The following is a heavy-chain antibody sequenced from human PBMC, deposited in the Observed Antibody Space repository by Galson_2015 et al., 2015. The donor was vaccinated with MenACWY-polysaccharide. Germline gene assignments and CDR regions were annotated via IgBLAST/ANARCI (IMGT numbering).Heavy chain of an antibody. Sequence: SLRLSCAVSGFPFSSYWMHWVRQAPGKGLVWVSRISGNGFGTNYADSVKGRFTVSRDNAKNTLYLQMNSLSDDGTAVYYCARDAFVAGDYWVQGILVTVPS. CDR1: GFPFSSYW. CDR3: ARDAFVAGDY. CDR2: ISGNGFGT. J-gene: IGHJ4*02. D-gene: IGHD2-15*01. V-gene: IGHV3-74*01.